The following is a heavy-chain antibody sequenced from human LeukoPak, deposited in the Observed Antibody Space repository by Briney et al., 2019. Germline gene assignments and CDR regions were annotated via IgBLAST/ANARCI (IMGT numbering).Heavy chain of an antibody. CDR2: IIPIFGTA. V-gene: IGHV1-69*13. Sequence: GASAKVSCKASGYTFTSYGISWVRQAPGQGLEWMGGIIPIFGTANYAQKFQGRVTITADESTSTAYMELSSLRSEDTAVYYCARVGGVVGADDSWGQGTLVTVSS. CDR3: ARVGGVVGADDS. D-gene: IGHD1-26*01. J-gene: IGHJ5*02. CDR1: GYTFTSYG.